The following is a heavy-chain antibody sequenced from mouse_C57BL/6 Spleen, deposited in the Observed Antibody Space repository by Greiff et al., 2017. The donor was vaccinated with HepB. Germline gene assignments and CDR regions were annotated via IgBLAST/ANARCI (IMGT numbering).Heavy chain of an antibody. CDR1: GFTFSSYG. CDR2: ISSGGSYT. Sequence: EVQLVESGGDLVKPGGSLKLSCAASGFTFSSYGMSWVRQTPDKRLEWVATISSGGSYTYYPDSVKGRFTISRDNAKNTLYLQMSSLKSEDTAMYYCARHEPTVVAKGYFDVWGTGTTVTVSS. V-gene: IGHV5-6*01. J-gene: IGHJ1*03. D-gene: IGHD1-1*01. CDR3: ARHEPTVVAKGYFDV.